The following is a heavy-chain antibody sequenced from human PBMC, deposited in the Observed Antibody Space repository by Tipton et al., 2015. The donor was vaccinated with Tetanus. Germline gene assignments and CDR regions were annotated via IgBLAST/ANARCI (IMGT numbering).Heavy chain of an antibody. CDR2: IYPSDSDT. D-gene: IGHD7-27*01. J-gene: IGHJ2*01. CDR1: GYAFNIYW. Sequence: QLVQSGAEVRKPGESLKISCQGSGYAFNIYWLAWVRQMPGKGLEWMGFIYPSDSDTRYSPSFQGHVTISADTSITTAYLQLSSLKVSDTAMYYCARRLGPYTGDYIWHFDLWGRGTQVTVSS. CDR3: ARRLGPYTGDYIWHFDL. V-gene: IGHV5-51*01.